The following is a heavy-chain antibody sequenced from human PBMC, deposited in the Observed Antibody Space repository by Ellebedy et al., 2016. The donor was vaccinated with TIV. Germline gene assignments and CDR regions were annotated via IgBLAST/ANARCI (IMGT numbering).Heavy chain of an antibody. CDR1: GYTFTGYY. V-gene: IGHV1-2*02. Sequence: ASVKVSXKASGYTFTGYYMHWVRQAPGQGLEWMGWINPNSGGTNYAQKLQGRVTMTTDTSTSTAYMELRSLRSDDTAVYYCARYYYGSGTDYYYYYGMDVWGQGTTVTVSS. D-gene: IGHD3-10*01. CDR3: ARYYYGSGTDYYYYYGMDV. CDR2: INPNSGGT. J-gene: IGHJ6*02.